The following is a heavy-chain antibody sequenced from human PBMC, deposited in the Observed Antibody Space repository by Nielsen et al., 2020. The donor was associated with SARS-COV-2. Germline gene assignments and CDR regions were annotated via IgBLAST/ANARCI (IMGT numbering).Heavy chain of an antibody. CDR1: GGSFSGYY. CDR2: IYYSGST. CDR3: AREGSVAGFNYYGMDV. J-gene: IGHJ6*02. V-gene: IGHV4-59*13. Sequence: SETLSLTCAVYGGSFSGYYWSWIRQPPGKGLEWIGYIYYSGSTNYNPSLKSRVTISVDTSKNQFSLKLSSVTAADTAVYYCAREGSVAGFNYYGMDVWGQGTTVTVSS. D-gene: IGHD6-19*01.